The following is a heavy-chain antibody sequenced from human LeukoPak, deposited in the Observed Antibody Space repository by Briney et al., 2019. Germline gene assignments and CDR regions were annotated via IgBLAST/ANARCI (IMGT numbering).Heavy chain of an antibody. D-gene: IGHD2/OR15-2a*01. CDR2: IYNDGST. J-gene: IGHJ3*02. CDR3: ARNILFAFDI. V-gene: IGHV3-53*01. Sequence: GGSLRLSCAASGLTVSSSYTSWVRQAPGKGLEWVSIIYNDGSTYYADSMKGRFTISRDNSKNTLYLQVNSLRAEDTAMYYCARNILFAFDIWGQGTMVTVSS. CDR1: GLTVSSSY.